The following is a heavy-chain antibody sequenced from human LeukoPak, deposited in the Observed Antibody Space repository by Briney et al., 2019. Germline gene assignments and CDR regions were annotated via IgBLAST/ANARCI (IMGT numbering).Heavy chain of an antibody. CDR1: GFTFDDYG. CDR3: ARGFRNGPFDC. D-gene: IGHD2-8*01. CDR2: INRNGGST. V-gene: IGHV3-20*04. Sequence: GGSLRLSCEASGFTFDDYGMRWVRQPPGKGLEWVSGINRNGGSTDYADSVKGRFTISRDNANNSHFLQMNSLRVEDTALYYCARGFRNGPFDCWGQGTLVTVSS. J-gene: IGHJ4*02.